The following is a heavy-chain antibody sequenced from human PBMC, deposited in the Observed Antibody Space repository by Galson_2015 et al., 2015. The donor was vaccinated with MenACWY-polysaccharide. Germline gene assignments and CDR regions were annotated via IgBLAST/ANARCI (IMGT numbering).Heavy chain of an antibody. J-gene: IGHJ4*01. CDR2: MTYDGSDQ. CDR1: GFSFSSYG. V-gene: IGHV3-30*18. D-gene: IGHD6-19*01. Sequence: SLRLSCAASGFSFSSYGMHWVRQAPGKGLEWVTYMTYDGSDQNYARSVRGRFTISRDNSKSMLYLQMESLRPEDTAVYYCAKREARNSGPFDLCGHGTLVTVSS. CDR3: AKREARNSGPFDL.